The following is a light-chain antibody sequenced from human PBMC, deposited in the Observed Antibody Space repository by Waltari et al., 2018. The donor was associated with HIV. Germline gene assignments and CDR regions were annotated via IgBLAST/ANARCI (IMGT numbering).Light chain of an antibody. CDR2: GAS. CDR3: QQTYRLPQT. CDR1: QTINGN. J-gene: IGKJ5*01. Sequence: DIQMTQSPSSLSASVGDRVTITCRASQTINGNLNWYQQIPGKAPKLLIFGASTLQTGVPARFSGSGSGTHFTLTVTSLQPEEFATYFCQQTYRLPQTFGQGTRVDIK. V-gene: IGKV1-39*01.